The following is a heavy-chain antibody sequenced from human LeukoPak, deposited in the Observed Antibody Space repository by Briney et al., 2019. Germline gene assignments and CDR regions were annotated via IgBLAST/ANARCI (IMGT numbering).Heavy chain of an antibody. CDR1: GYTFTSYG. CDR3: GRAFVGDYYDVFDI. Sequence: GASVKVSCKASGYTFTSYGISWVRQAPGQGLEWMGWISAYNGNTNYAQKLQGRVTMTTDTSTSTAYMELRSLRSDDTAVYYCGRAFVGDYYDVFDIWGQGTMVTVSS. D-gene: IGHD4-17*01. J-gene: IGHJ3*02. V-gene: IGHV1-18*01. CDR2: ISAYNGNT.